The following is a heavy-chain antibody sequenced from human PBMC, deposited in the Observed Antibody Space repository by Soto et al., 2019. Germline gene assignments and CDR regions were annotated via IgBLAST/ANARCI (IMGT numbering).Heavy chain of an antibody. CDR3: AYRPSLDWGHFDS. D-gene: IGHD7-27*01. V-gene: IGHV2-5*02. J-gene: IGHJ4*02. Sequence: QITLKESGPTLVKPTQTLTLTCTFSGFSLSTTGVGVGWIRQPPGKALECLALIYWDDDKRYSPSLTNRLTITKDTSKKRVVLTMTNMHPVDTGTYFCAYRPSLDWGHFDSWGQGTLVTVSS. CDR2: IYWDDDK. CDR1: GFSLSTTGVG.